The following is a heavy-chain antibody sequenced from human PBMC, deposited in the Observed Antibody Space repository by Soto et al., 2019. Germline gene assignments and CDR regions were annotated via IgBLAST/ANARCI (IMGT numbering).Heavy chain of an antibody. V-gene: IGHV1-18*01. CDR1: GYTFTSYG. CDR2: ISAYNGNT. CDR3: ARDFGDYRWFGDLWPRFDY. D-gene: IGHD3-10*01. Sequence: ASVKVSCKASGYTFTSYGISWVRQAPGQGLEWMGWISAYNGNTNYAQKLQGRVTMTTDTSTSTAYMELRSLRSDDTAVYYCARDFGDYRWFGDLWPRFDYWGQGTLVTVSS. J-gene: IGHJ4*02.